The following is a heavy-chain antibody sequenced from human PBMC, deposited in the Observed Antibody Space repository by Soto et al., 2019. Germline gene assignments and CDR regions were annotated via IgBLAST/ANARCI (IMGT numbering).Heavy chain of an antibody. D-gene: IGHD1-26*01. CDR1: GYNFTTYW. Sequence: PGESLKISCQGSGYNFTTYWVYWVRQIPGKGLQWMGRIDPTDSYTEYSPSFQGHVTISTDKSVSTAYLQWNTLKASDTAIYCCARRVGGTVRFDPWGQGTLVTVS. CDR2: IDPTDSYT. CDR3: ARRVGGTVRFDP. V-gene: IGHV5-10-1*01. J-gene: IGHJ5*02.